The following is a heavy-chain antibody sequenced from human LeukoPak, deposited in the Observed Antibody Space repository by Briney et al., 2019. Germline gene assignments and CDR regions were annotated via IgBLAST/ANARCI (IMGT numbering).Heavy chain of an antibody. V-gene: IGHV3-30*04. Sequence: GGSLRLSCAASGFTFSSYAMHWVRQAPGKGLEWVAVISYDGSNKYYADSVKGRFTISRDNSKNTLYLQMNSLRAEDTAVYYCARELHPIAVAGNFDYWGQGTLVTVSS. CDR3: ARELHPIAVAGNFDY. J-gene: IGHJ4*02. D-gene: IGHD6-19*01. CDR2: ISYDGSNK. CDR1: GFTFSSYA.